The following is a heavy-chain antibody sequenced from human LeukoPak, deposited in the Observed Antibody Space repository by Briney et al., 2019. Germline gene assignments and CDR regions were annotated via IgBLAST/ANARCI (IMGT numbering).Heavy chain of an antibody. V-gene: IGHV4-39*07. D-gene: IGHD3-10*01. CDR3: ARGRSGSWGGFWFDP. CDR1: GDSISSSSSY. J-gene: IGHJ5*02. Sequence: SETLSLTCTVSGDSISSSSSYWGWIRQPPGEGLEWIGSIYYSGSTYYNTSLKSRVTISVDTSKNQFSLRLNSVTAADTAVYYCARGRSGSWGGFWFDPWGQGTLVTVSS. CDR2: IYYSGST.